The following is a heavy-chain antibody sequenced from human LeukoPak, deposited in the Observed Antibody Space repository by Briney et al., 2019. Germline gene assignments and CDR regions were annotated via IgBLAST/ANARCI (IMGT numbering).Heavy chain of an antibody. CDR3: AKQVGYCSDGTCYFDT. J-gene: IGHJ4*02. D-gene: IGHD2-15*01. V-gene: IGHV3-23*01. CDR2: VSLSGGTT. Sequence: PGGSLRLSCAASGFTFSSYAMSWVRQAPGKGLEWVSAVSLSGGTTYDRDSVKGRFTISRDNSKNILYPQMNSLRAEDTAIYYCAKQVGYCSDGTCYFDTWGQGALVTVSA. CDR1: GFTFSSYA.